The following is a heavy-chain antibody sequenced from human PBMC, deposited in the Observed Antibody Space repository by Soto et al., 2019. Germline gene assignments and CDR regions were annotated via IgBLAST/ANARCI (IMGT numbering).Heavy chain of an antibody. CDR3: ATVQALVAVAATAYYYGMDV. Sequence: PGGALRVSCAASGFTFSSYAMHWVRQAPGKGLEWVAVISYDGSNKYYADSVKGRFTISRDNSKNTLYLQMNSLRAEDTAVYYCATVQALVAVAATAYYYGMDVWGQVNTVPVCS. J-gene: IGHJ6*02. V-gene: IGHV3-30-3*01. D-gene: IGHD2-15*01. CDR1: GFTFSSYA. CDR2: ISYDGSNK.